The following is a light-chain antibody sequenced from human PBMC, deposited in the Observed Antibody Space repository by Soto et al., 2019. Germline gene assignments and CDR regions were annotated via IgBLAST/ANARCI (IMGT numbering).Light chain of an antibody. J-gene: IGKJ4*01. V-gene: IGKV3-20*01. CDR2: GAS. CDR1: QSVSSSY. CDR3: QPYRIS. Sequence: EIVLTQSPGTLSLSPGERATLSCRASQSVSSSYLAWYQQKPGQPPRLLIFGASSRATGIPDRFTGSGSGTHFTLSSTTLGREDFAVYYCQPYRISFGGGTKVEIK.